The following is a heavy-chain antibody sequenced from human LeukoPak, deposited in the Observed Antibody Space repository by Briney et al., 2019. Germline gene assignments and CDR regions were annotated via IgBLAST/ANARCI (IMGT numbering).Heavy chain of an antibody. CDR2: IYYSGST. Sequence: KPSETLSLTCTVSVGSIIINNFYWAWIRQPPGKGLEWIGSIYYSGSTNYNPSLKSRVTISVDTSKNQFSLKLSSVTAADTAVYYCARADHYGGERYYYYYMDVWGKGTTATVSS. CDR3: ARADHYGGERYYYYYMDV. D-gene: IGHD4-23*01. CDR1: VGSIIINNFY. J-gene: IGHJ6*03. V-gene: IGHV4-39*07.